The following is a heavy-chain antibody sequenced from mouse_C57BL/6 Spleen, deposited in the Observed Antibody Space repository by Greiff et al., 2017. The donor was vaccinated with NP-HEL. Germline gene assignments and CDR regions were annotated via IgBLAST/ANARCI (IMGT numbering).Heavy chain of an antibody. V-gene: IGHV1-81*01. CDR2: IYPRSGNT. CDR1: GYTFTSYG. D-gene: IGHD1-1*01. Sequence: QLQQSGAELARPGASVKLSCKASGYTFTSYGISWVKQRTGQGLEWIGEIYPRSGNTYYNEKFKGKATLTADKSSSTAYMELRSLTSEDSAVYFCARDGYGSSYGYWGQGTTLTVSS. CDR3: ARDGYGSSYGY. J-gene: IGHJ2*01.